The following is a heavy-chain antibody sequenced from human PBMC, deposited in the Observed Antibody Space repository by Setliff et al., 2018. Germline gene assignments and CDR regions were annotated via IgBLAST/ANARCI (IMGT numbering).Heavy chain of an antibody. CDR2: LSAGNGNT. CDR1: GYTFTSYG. CDR3: VIRISGDSDH. D-gene: IGHD1-26*01. Sequence: ASVKVSCKASGYTFTSYGISWVRQAPGQGLEWVGWLSAGNGNTKYSQKFQGRVTITTDTSASTAYMELSSLRSEDTAVYYCVIRISGDSDHWGQGTLVTVSS. V-gene: IGHV1-18*01. J-gene: IGHJ4*02.